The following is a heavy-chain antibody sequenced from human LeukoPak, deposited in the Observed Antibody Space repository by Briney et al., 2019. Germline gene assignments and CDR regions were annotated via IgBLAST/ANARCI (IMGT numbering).Heavy chain of an antibody. V-gene: IGHV3-9*01. D-gene: IGHD4-11*01. CDR2: ISWNSGSI. J-gene: IGHJ6*02. CDR3: AREMTTYYYYGMDV. Sequence: SLRLSCAAPGFTFDDYAMHWVRAAPGKGLEGVPGISWNSGSIGYADSVKGRFTISRDNAKNSLYLQMNSLRAEDTALYYCAREMTTYYYYGMDVWGQGTTVTVSS. CDR1: GFTFDDYA.